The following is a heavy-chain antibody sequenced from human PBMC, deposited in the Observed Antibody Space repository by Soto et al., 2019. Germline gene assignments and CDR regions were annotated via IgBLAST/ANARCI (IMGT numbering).Heavy chain of an antibody. CDR2: RYYSEST. CDR3: ARTKCSGGSCYSWSLDY. D-gene: IGHD2-15*01. Sequence: SETLSLTCTVSGGSITTGGYYWSWIRQLPGKGLEWIGHRYYSESTYYNPSLKSRVSISLDTSKNQFSLKLSFVTAADTAMYYCARTKCSGGSCYSWSLDYWGQGTPVTVSS. V-gene: IGHV4-31*03. J-gene: IGHJ4*02. CDR1: GGSITTGGYY.